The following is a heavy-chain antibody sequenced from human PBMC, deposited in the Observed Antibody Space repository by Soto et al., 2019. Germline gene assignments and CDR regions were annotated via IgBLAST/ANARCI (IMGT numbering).Heavy chain of an antibody. CDR3: ARDRAGAVGGSGDYYYDMDV. J-gene: IGHJ6*01. Sequence: QVQLVESGGGVVQPGGSLRLSCAASGFSFSDYGMHWVRQAPNKGLAWVAVIWYDGSNKFYLESVKGRFTISRDNSKNTLYLQMNSLRDEDTALYYCARDRAGAVGGSGDYYYDMDVWGQGTTVIVSS. V-gene: IGHV3-33*01. D-gene: IGHD6-13*01. CDR2: IWYDGSNK. CDR1: GFSFSDYG.